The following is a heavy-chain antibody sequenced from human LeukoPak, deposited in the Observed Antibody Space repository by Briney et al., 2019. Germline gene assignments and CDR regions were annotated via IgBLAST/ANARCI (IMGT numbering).Heavy chain of an antibody. CDR1: GYSISSGYY. Sequence: SETLSLTCAVSGYSISSGYYWGWIRQPPGKGLEWIATIYHSGSTYYNPSLKSRVTISLDTPKNQFSLRLTSVTAADTAVYFCAREARAPAYPWTLYYFDFWGRGTLVTVS. CDR3: AREARAPAYPWTLYYFDF. V-gene: IGHV4-38-2*02. CDR2: IYHSGST. J-gene: IGHJ4*02. D-gene: IGHD3/OR15-3a*01.